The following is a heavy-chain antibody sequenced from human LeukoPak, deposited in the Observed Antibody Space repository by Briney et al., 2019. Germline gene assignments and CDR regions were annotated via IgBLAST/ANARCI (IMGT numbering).Heavy chain of an antibody. J-gene: IGHJ4*02. CDR2: INPSGGST. D-gene: IGHD3-22*01. Sequence: ASVKVSCKASGYTFTSYYIHWVRQAPGQGLEWMGIINPSGGSTSYAQKFQGRVTMTRDMSTSTVYMELSSLRSEDTAVYYCARDPSSYDSSGWVLDYWGQGTLVTVSS. CDR3: ARDPSSYDSSGWVLDY. CDR1: GYTFTSYY. V-gene: IGHV1-46*01.